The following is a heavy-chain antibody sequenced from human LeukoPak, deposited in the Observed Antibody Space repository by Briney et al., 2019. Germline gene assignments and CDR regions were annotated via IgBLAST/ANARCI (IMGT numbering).Heavy chain of an antibody. Sequence: SETLSLTCTVSGGSISSDYWSWIRQPPGKGLEWIGYIYYIGSTNYNPSLKSRITISVDTSKSHFSLKLSSVTAADTAVYYCARYYVRGVPWWGQGTLVTVSS. J-gene: IGHJ4*02. V-gene: IGHV4-59*12. CDR2: IYYIGST. D-gene: IGHD3-10*02. CDR3: ARYYVRGVPW. CDR1: GGSISSDY.